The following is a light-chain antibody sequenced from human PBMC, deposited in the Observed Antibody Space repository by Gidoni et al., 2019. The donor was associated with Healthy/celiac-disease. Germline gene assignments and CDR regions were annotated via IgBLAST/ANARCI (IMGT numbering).Light chain of an antibody. J-gene: IGKJ4*01. Sequence: DIQMTQSPSSLSASVGDRVTITCQASQDISNYLNWYQQKPGKAPKLLFYDASNLETGVPSRFSGSGSGTDFTFTISSLQPEDIATYYCQQYDNLPPSCGGGTKVEIK. V-gene: IGKV1-33*01. CDR1: QDISNY. CDR3: QQYDNLPPS. CDR2: DAS.